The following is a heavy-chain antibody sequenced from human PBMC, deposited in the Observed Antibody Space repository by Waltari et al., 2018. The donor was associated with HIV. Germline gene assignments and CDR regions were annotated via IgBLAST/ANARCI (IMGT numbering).Heavy chain of an antibody. CDR1: GGSISSYY. J-gene: IGHJ4*02. D-gene: IGHD1-26*01. Sequence: QVQLQESGPGLVKPSETLSLTCTVSGGSISSYYWSWIRQPPGKGLEWIGYIYYSGSTNYNPSLKSRVTISVDTSKNQFSLKLSSVTAADTAVYYCARQYSGSYYHFDYWGQGTLVTVSS. CDR2: IYYSGST. CDR3: ARQYSGSYYHFDY. V-gene: IGHV4-59*08.